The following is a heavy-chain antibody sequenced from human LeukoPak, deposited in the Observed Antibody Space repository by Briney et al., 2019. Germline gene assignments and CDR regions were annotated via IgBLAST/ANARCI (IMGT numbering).Heavy chain of an antibody. V-gene: IGHV1-2*06. J-gene: IGHJ5*02. CDR3: ARDQGYISFDP. Sequence: ASVKVSCKASGYTFTAYYMHWVRQAPGQGLEWMGRINPNSGGTDYAQKFQGRVTMTRDTSITTAYVELSSLISDDTAVYYCARDQGYISFDPWGQGTLVTVSS. D-gene: IGHD6-19*01. CDR2: INPNSGGT. CDR1: GYTFTAYY.